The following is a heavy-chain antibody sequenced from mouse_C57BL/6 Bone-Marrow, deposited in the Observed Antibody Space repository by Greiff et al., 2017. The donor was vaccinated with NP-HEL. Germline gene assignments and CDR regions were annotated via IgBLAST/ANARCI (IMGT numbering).Heavy chain of an antibody. Sequence: VQRQKGGAELARPGASVMLSCKASGYTFTSYGISWVKQRTGQGLEWIGEIYPRSGNTYYNEKFKGKATLTADKSSSTAYMELRSLTSEDSAVYFCARYSNYAYWGQGTLVTVSA. D-gene: IGHD2-5*01. CDR1: GYTFTSYG. CDR3: ARYSNYAY. J-gene: IGHJ3*01. CDR2: IYPRSGNT. V-gene: IGHV1-81*01.